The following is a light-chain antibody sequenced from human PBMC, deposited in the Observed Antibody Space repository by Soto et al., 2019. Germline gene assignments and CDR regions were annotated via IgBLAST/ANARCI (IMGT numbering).Light chain of an antibody. CDR2: TNN. CDR1: SSNIGSNP. J-gene: IGLJ3*02. CDR3: AAWDDSVNGPV. V-gene: IGLV1-44*01. Sequence: QSVVTQPPSASGAPGQRVTFSCSGSSSNIGSNPVNWYQQLPGTAPKLLIYTNNQRPSGVPDRFSGSKSGTSASLAISGLQSEDEADYYCAAWDDSVNGPVFGGGTKLTVL.